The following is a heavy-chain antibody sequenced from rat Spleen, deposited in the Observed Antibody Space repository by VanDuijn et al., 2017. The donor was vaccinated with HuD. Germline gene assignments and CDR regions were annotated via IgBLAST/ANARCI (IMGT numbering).Heavy chain of an antibody. CDR3: AREHYSVTFAY. J-gene: IGHJ3*01. Sequence: EVQLVETGGGVVQPGRSLKLSCVTSGFTFSSYWMYWIRQAPGKGLEWVSSINTDGGSTYYSDSVKGRFTISRDNAENTFYLQMNSLRSEDTATYYCAREHYSVTFAYWGQGTLVTVSS. CDR2: INTDGGST. D-gene: IGHD1-1*01. V-gene: IGHV5-58*01. CDR1: GFTFSSYW.